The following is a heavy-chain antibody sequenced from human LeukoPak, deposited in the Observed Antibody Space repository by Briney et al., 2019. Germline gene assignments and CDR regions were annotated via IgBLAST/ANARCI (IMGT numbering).Heavy chain of an antibody. CDR2: ISSSSTI. CDR1: GFTFSSYS. V-gene: IGHV3-48*04. Sequence: GGSLRLSCAASGFTFSSYSMNWVRQAPGKGLEWVSYISSSSTIYYADSVKGRFTISRDNAKNSLYLQMNSLRAEDTAVYYCARDPRSPLWGQGTLVTVSS. J-gene: IGHJ4*02. CDR3: ARDPRSPL.